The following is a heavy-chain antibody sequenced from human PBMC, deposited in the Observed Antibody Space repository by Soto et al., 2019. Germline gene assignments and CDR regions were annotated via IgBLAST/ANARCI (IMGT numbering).Heavy chain of an antibody. V-gene: IGHV1-69*02. J-gene: IGHJ4*02. CDR3: ATSYGSGSTHFDS. D-gene: IGHD3-10*01. CDR2: VNPIVGMS. Sequence: QVQLVQSGAEVKKPGSSVKVSCTASGGTFNSYTINWVRQAPGQGLEWVGRVNPIVGMSNSALKFQGRVTITADKSTSTAFMYLTSLKSEDTAVYYCATSYGSGSTHFDSWGQGTLVTVS. CDR1: GGTFNSYT.